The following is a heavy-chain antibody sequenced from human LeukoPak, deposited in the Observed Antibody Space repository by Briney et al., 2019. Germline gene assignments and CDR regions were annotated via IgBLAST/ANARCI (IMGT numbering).Heavy chain of an antibody. V-gene: IGHV1-18*01. CDR1: GYTFYSYG. CDR3: ARDWGRGAVADTGYYFDY. J-gene: IGHJ4*02. D-gene: IGHD6-19*01. Sequence: ASVKVSCKASGYTFYSYGISWVRQAPGQGLEWMGWISAYNGNTNYARKFQDRVTVTTDTSTSTAYMELRSLRSDDTAVYCCARDWGRGAVADTGYYFDYWGQGTLVTVSS. CDR2: ISAYNGNT.